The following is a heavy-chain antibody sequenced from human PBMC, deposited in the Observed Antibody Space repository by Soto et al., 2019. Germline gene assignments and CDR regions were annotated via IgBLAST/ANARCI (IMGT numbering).Heavy chain of an antibody. J-gene: IGHJ5*02. CDR2: ISAYNGNT. V-gene: IGHV1-18*04. D-gene: IGHD6-13*01. Sequence: QVQRVQSGAELKKPGASVKVSCKASGYTFTSYGISWVRQPPGQGLEWMGWISAYNGNTNYAQKLKGRVTMTTDTSTSTDYMELRSLRSDDTAVYYCARDGYSSRWFDPWGQGTLVTVCS. CDR3: ARDGYSSRWFDP. CDR1: GYTFTSYG.